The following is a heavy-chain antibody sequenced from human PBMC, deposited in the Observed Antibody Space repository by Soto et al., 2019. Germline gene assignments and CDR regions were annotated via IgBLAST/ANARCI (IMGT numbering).Heavy chain of an antibody. D-gene: IGHD5-12*01. CDR3: ARDPVDGYAFFDN. J-gene: IGHJ5*02. V-gene: IGHV4-59*01. CDR1: GGSISSGY. CDR2: IYLGGSI. Sequence: SETLSLTCSVSGGSISSGYWTWIRHPPGKGLEWIGYIYLGGSINYNPSLQNRVTISIDTSKNQVSLKVNSVTAADTAVYWCARDPVDGYAFFDNWGQGALVTVSS.